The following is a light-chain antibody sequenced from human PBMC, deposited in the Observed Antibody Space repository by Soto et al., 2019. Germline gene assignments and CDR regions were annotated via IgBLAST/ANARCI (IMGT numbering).Light chain of an antibody. CDR1: QSVARN. CDR3: QQYNSWPLT. CDR2: GAS. J-gene: IGKJ4*01. V-gene: IGKV3-15*01. Sequence: EIVVTQSPATLSVSPGERATLSCRASQSVARNLAWYQQKPGQAPRLLIYGASTRTTGFPARFSGSGSGTEFTLTISSLQSEDFAVYYCQQYNSWPLTFGGGTKVEIK.